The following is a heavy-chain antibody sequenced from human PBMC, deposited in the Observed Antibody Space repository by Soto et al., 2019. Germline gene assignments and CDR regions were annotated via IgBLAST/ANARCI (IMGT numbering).Heavy chain of an antibody. J-gene: IGHJ4*02. CDR3: ARAGVTYDYVWGSYRVAPPSGFDY. V-gene: IGHV4-31*03. CDR2: IYYSGST. D-gene: IGHD3-16*02. Sequence: PSETLSLTCTVSGGSISSGGYYWSWIRQHPGKGLEWIGYIYYSGSTYYNPSLKSRVTISVDTSKNQFSLKLSSVTAADTAVYYCARAGVTYDYVWGSYRVAPPSGFDYWGQGTLVTVSS. CDR1: GGSISSGGYY.